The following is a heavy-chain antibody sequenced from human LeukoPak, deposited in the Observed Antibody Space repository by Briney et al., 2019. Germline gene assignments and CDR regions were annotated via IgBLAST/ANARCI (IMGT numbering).Heavy chain of an antibody. J-gene: IGHJ4*02. Sequence: PGGSLRLSCAASGFTVSSSYMNWVRQAPGKRLEWVAVIWYDGSNKYYADSVKGRFTISRDNSKNTLYLQMNSLRAEDTAVYYCARDRTNYAMRGPFDYWGQGTLVTVSS. D-gene: IGHD3-9*01. V-gene: IGHV3-33*08. CDR3: ARDRTNYAMRGPFDY. CDR2: IWYDGSNK. CDR1: GFTVSSSY.